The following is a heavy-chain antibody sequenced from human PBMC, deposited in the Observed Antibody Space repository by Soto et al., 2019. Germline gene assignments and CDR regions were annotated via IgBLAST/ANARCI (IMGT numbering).Heavy chain of an antibody. D-gene: IGHD3-22*01. V-gene: IGHV4-34*01. CDR3: ARGPYYYGTSGYYPAFWYFDH. Sequence: PSETLSLTCAVYGASFSDYYWSWIRQPPGKGPEWIGEINHSGSTNYNPSLKSRVTISVDTSRNQFSLKLTSVTAADTAVYYCARGPYYYGTSGYYPAFWYFDHWARDPWSPSPQ. CDR2: INHSGST. CDR1: GASFSDYY. J-gene: IGHJ4*02.